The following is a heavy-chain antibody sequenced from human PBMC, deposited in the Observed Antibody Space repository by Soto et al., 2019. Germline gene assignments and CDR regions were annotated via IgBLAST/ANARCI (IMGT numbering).Heavy chain of an antibody. V-gene: IGHV3-7*03. Sequence: PRLSCAASGSSISSHWMSWVRQAPGKGLEWVANINQDGTKIHYVDSVEGRFTISRDNAKNSLHLQLSSLRADDTAVYFCARGEEWLLLSLQGVFDQWGQGTLVTVSS. J-gene: IGHJ4*02. CDR1: GSSISSHW. CDR3: ARGEEWLLLSLQGVFDQ. CDR2: INQDGTKI. D-gene: IGHD3-3*01.